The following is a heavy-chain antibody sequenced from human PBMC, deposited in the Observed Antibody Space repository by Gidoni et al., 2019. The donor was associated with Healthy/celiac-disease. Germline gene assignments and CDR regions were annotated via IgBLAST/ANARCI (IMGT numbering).Heavy chain of an antibody. J-gene: IGHJ6*03. CDR2: ISSSSSYT. CDR3: ARRAGIAAAGFMDV. D-gene: IGHD6-13*01. V-gene: IGHV3-11*06. CDR1: GFPFSDYY. Sequence: QVQLVESGGGLVKPGGSLRLSCAASGFPFSDYYMSWIRQAPGKGLEWVSYISSSSSYTNYADSVKGRFTISRDNAKNSLYLQMNSLRAEDTAVYYCARRAGIAAAGFMDVWGKGTTVTVSS.